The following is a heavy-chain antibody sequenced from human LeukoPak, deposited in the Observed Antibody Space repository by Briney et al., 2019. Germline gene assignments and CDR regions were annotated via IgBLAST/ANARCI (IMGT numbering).Heavy chain of an antibody. J-gene: IGHJ4*02. D-gene: IGHD3-3*01. CDR1: GYTFTSYG. V-gene: IGHV1-18*01. CDR2: ISAYNGNT. Sequence: ASVKVSCKASGYTFTSYGISWVRQAPGQGLEWMGWISAYNGNTNYAQKLQGKVTMTTDTSTSTAYMELRSLRSDDTAVYYCARGGVLRFLEWLLVDQANFDYWGQGTLVTVSS. CDR3: ARGGVLRFLEWLLVDQANFDY.